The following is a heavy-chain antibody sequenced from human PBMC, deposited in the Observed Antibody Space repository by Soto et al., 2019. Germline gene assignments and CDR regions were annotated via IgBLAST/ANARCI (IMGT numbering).Heavy chain of an antibody. Sequence: CTVSGGSISSYYWSWIRQPPGKGLEWIGEINHSGSTNYNPSLKSRVTISVDTSKNQFSLKLSSVTAADTAVYYCARNLRTTVTRIDYWGQGTLVTVSS. CDR1: GGSISSYY. V-gene: IGHV4-34*01. D-gene: IGHD4-17*01. J-gene: IGHJ4*02. CDR3: ARNLRTTVTRIDY. CDR2: INHSGST.